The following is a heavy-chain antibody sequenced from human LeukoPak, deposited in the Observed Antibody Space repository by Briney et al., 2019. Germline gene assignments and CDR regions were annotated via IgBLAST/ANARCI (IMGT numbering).Heavy chain of an antibody. D-gene: IGHD3-16*01. CDR3: GRAFPPLRTSSAGDL. V-gene: IGHV3-11*06. CDR1: GFTFSDYD. Sequence: GGSLRLSCSASGFTFSDYDMSWIRQPPGKGLEWVSAISIRSSHTEYGDAVKCRFSISRDNAKNLLYLQMNGLGAEDTAVYYCGRAFPPLRTSSAGDLWGQGTLVTVSS. J-gene: IGHJ4*02. CDR2: ISIRSSHT.